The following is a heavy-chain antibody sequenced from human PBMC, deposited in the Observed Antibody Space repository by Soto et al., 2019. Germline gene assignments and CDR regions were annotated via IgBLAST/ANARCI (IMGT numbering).Heavy chain of an antibody. CDR3: ARVIDDYIWGSPEYMDV. CDR2: INHSGST. D-gene: IGHD3-16*01. J-gene: IGHJ6*03. Sequence: SETLSLTCAVYGGSFSGYYWSWIRQPPGKGLEWIGEINHSGSTNYNPSLKSRVTISVDTSKNQFSLKLSSVTAADTAVYYCARVIDDYIWGSPEYMDVWGKGTTVTVSS. V-gene: IGHV4-34*01. CDR1: GGSFSGYY.